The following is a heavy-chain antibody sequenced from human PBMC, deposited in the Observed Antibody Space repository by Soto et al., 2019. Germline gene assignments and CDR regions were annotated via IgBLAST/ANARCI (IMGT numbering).Heavy chain of an antibody. CDR2: NYYSGST. V-gene: IGHV4-30-4*01. CDR3: ASQTYYDFWSGYDDDY. Sequence: QVQLQESGPGLVKPSQTLSLTCTVSGGSISSGDYYWSWIRQPPGKGLEWIGYNYYSGSTYYNPSLKSRVTISVDTSRNQFSLKLSSVTAADTAVYYCASQTYYDFWSGYDDDYWGQGTLVTVSS. D-gene: IGHD3-3*01. J-gene: IGHJ4*02. CDR1: GGSISSGDYY.